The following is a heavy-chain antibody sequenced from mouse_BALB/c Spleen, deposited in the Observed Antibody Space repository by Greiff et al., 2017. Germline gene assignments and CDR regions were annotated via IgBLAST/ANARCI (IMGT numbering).Heavy chain of an antibody. Sequence: VHVKQSGAELVKPGASVKLSCTASGFNIKDTYMHWVKQRPEQGLEWIGRIDPANGNTKYDPKFQGKATITADTSSNTAYLQLSSLTSEDTAVYYCAREYYYGSSYGGYWGQGTTLTVSS. CDR1: GFNIKDTY. J-gene: IGHJ2*01. CDR3: AREYYYGSSYGGY. V-gene: IGHV14-3*02. CDR2: IDPANGNT. D-gene: IGHD1-1*01.